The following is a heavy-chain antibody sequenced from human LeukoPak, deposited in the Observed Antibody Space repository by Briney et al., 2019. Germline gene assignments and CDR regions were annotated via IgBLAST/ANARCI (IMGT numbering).Heavy chain of an antibody. CDR3: ARYDYGDYFDY. CDR1: GYSISSGLY. CDR2: IYYSGST. Sequence: PSETLSLTCTVSGYSISSGLYWAGIRQPPGRGLEWIGSIYYSGSTYYNPSLKSRVTISVGTSKNQFSLKLSSVTAADTAVYYCARYDYGDYFDYWGQGTLVTVSS. J-gene: IGHJ4*02. D-gene: IGHD4-17*01. V-gene: IGHV4-38-2*02.